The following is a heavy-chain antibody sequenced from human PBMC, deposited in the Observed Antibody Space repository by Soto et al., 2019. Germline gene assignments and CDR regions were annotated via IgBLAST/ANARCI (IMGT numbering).Heavy chain of an antibody. Sequence: PGGSLRLSCAASGFTFSTYAMNWVRQAPGKGLEWVSGISGSGNKTHYADSVKGRFTISRDNSKDTLYLQMNSLRAEDTAVYYCARGLRLHFDFWRQGTLVTVSS. CDR2: ISGSGNKT. D-gene: IGHD3-16*01. CDR1: GFTFSTYA. J-gene: IGHJ4*02. CDR3: ARGLRLHFDF. V-gene: IGHV3-23*01.